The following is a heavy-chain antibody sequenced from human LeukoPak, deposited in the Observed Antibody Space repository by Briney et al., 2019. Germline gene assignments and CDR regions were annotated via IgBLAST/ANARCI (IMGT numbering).Heavy chain of an antibody. Sequence: SGPTLVNPTQTLTLTCTFSGFSLSTSGVGVGWIRQPPGKALEWLALIYWDDDKRYSPSLKSRLTITKDTSKNQVVLTMTNMDPVDTATYNCAHRRPYYDSSGYFRVSNAFDIWGQGTMVTVSS. CDR3: AHRRPYYDSSGYFRVSNAFDI. J-gene: IGHJ3*02. CDR1: GFSLSTSGVG. V-gene: IGHV2-5*02. CDR2: IYWDDDK. D-gene: IGHD3-22*01.